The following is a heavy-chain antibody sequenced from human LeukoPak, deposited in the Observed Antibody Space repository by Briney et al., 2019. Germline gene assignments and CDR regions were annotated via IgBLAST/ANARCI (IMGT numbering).Heavy chain of an antibody. CDR3: AGERGEEYSSGWYKTNYFYN. CDR2: GDYSGGT. Sequence: SETLSLTCTVSGDSFTSVTDYWAWIRQPPGKGLEWIASGDYSGGTYYNPSLESRVTISADMSKNQISLKLTSVTGADTAVYYCAGERGEEYSSGWYKTNYFYNWGQGIRVTVSS. CDR1: GDSFTSVTDY. D-gene: IGHD6-19*01. J-gene: IGHJ4*02. V-gene: IGHV4-39*07.